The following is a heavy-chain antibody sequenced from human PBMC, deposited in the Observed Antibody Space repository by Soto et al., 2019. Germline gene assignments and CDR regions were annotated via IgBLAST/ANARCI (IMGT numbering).Heavy chain of an antibody. D-gene: IGHD4-17*01. V-gene: IGHV3-43*01. CDR2: IFWDGSNT. CDR1: GFTFDDYT. CDR3: AKDMAYGGNSGPFDY. J-gene: IGHJ4*02. Sequence: EVQLVESGGVVVQPGGSLRLSCAASGFTFDDYTMHWVRQAPGKGLEWVSLIFWDGSNTHYADSVKGRFTISRDNRKNSLYLPMERLRTEDTALYYCAKDMAYGGNSGPFDYWGQGTLVTVSS.